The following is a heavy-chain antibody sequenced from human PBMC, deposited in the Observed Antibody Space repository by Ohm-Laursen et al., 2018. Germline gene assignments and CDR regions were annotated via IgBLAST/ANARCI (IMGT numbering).Heavy chain of an antibody. V-gene: IGHV4-59*01. Sequence: GTLSLTCAVSGGSISTYYWSWIRQPPGKGLEWIGNIYYSGSAIYNPSLKSRVTISVDTSKNQFSLKLSSVTAADTAVYYCARGIAVAATVFGYWGQGTLVTVSS. CDR2: IYYSGSA. J-gene: IGHJ4*02. CDR1: GGSISTYY. D-gene: IGHD6-19*01. CDR3: ARGIAVAATVFGY.